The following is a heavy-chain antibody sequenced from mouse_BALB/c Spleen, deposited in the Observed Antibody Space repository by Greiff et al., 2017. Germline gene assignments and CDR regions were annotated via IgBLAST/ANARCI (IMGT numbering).Heavy chain of an antibody. CDR3: ARNYGSPWFAY. CDR1: GDSITSGY. V-gene: IGHV3-8*02. CDR2: ISYSGST. Sequence: EVKVEESGPSLVKPSQTLSLTCSVTGDSITSGYWNWIRKFPGNKLEYMGYISYSGSTYYNPSLKSRISITRDTSKNQYYLQLNSVTTEDTATYYCARNYGSPWFAYWGQGTLVTVSA. J-gene: IGHJ3*01. D-gene: IGHD1-1*01.